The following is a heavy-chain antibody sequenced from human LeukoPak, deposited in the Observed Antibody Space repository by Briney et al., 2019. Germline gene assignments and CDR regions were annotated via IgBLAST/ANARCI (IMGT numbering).Heavy chain of an antibody. CDR1: GGSISPYY. CDR2: VYYSGST. Sequence: SETLSLTCTVSGGSISPYYWSWIRQPPGKGLEWIGYVYYSGSTNYNPSLKSRVTISVDTSKKQFSLKLSSVTAADTAIYYCAQYIRDSGTYNFDHWGQGTLVTVSS. J-gene: IGHJ4*02. CDR3: AQYIRDSGTYNFDH. D-gene: IGHD5-24*01. V-gene: IGHV4-59*01.